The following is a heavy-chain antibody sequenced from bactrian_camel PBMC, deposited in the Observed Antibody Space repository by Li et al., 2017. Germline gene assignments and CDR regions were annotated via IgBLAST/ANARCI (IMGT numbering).Heavy chain of an antibody. Sequence: VQLVESGGDSVLAGGSLRLSCIVSGSFSRTNVVGWLRQAPGKEREGVASIDSDGVTTHYADSVKGRFIVSQEGNTVYLEMNNLKPEDTAMYYCAAAFLLPTVVARLTASSWLYWGQGTQVTVS. J-gene: IGHJ4*01. D-gene: IGHD6*01. CDR3: AAAFLLPTVVARLTASSWLY. CDR1: GSFSRTNV. V-gene: IGHV3S53*01. CDR2: IDSDGVTT.